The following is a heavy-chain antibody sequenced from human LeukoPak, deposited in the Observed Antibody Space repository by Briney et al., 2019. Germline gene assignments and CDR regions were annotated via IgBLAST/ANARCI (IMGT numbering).Heavy chain of an antibody. CDR2: ISRSSSYI. V-gene: IGHV3-21*01. Sequence: PGGSLRLSCAASGFTFSSYSMNWVRQAPGTGLEWVSSISRSSSYIYYADSVKGRFTISRDNAKNSLYLQMNSLRAEDTAVYYCARDTHYDYVWGSYRPFDYWGQGTLVTVSS. CDR1: GFTFSSYS. D-gene: IGHD3-16*02. J-gene: IGHJ4*02. CDR3: ARDTHYDYVWGSYRPFDY.